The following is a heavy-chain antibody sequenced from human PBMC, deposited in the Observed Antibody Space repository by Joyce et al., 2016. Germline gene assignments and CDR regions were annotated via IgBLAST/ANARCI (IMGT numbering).Heavy chain of an antibody. CDR3: ARVSVGHKWSSR. Sequence: EVQLVESGGGLIQPGGSLRLSCAASGLDVSSNYMSWVRQAPGKGLEWVSVIYSGDSTHYADSVRGRFTISRDKSKNMLYLEMNSLRSEDTGTYYCARVSVGHKWSSRWGQGTLVTVSS. CDR2: IYSGDST. D-gene: IGHD3-10*01. J-gene: IGHJ4*02. CDR1: GLDVSSNY. V-gene: IGHV3-53*01.